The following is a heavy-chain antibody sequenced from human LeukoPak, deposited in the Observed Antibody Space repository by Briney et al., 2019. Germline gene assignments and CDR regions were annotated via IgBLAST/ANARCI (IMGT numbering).Heavy chain of an antibody. Sequence: GGSLRLSCAASGFTFSNAWMSWVRQAPGKGLEWVGRIKSKTDGGTTDYVAPVKGRFSISRDNAKNTLYLQMNSLRADDTAVYYCAGGPWRSDTGGYVFDYWGQGTLVTVSS. D-gene: IGHD3-22*01. CDR3: AGGPWRSDTGGYVFDY. V-gene: IGHV3-15*05. CDR1: GFTFSNAW. J-gene: IGHJ4*02. CDR2: IKSKTDGGTT.